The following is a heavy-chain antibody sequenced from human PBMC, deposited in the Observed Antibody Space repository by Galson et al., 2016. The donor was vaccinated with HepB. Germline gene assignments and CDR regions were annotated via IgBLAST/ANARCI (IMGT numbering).Heavy chain of an antibody. V-gene: IGHV4-39*01. J-gene: IGHJ4*02. D-gene: IGHD2-15*01. CDR3: ARHLRYCSGGSCYEGQYFDD. Sequence: SETLSLTCTVSGGSISSSSSSWGWIRQPPGMGLEWIGSIYNSETTDYNPSLKSRVTISVDTSKNQFSLRLNSVTAADTAVYYCARHLRYCSGGSCYEGQYFDDWGQGTLVTVSS. CDR2: IYNSETT. CDR1: GGSISSSSSS.